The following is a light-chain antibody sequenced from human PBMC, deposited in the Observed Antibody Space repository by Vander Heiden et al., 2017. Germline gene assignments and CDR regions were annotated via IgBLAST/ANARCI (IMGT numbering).Light chain of an antibody. CDR2: WAS. CDR1: QSVLSSFNSKNH. Sequence: DIVLTQSPASLAVSLGARATINCKSSQSVLSSFNSKNHLAWFRQKPRQPPELLIYWASTRESGVPDRFSGSGSGTDFTLTISNMQAEDVAVYYCEQHSTKTFGQGTKVEIK. J-gene: IGKJ1*01. V-gene: IGKV4-1*01. CDR3: EQHSTKT.